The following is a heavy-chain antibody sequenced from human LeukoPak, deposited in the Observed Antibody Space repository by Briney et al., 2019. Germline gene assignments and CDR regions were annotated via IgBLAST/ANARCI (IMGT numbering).Heavy chain of an antibody. CDR1: GVTFSSYA. D-gene: IGHD3-22*01. Sequence: GGSLRLSCAASGVTFSSYAMHWVRQAPGKGLEWVAVISYDGSIKHFADSVKGRFTISRDNSKNTLYLQMNSLSADDTAVYYCARDISGYGFDYGGQGTLVTVSS. CDR3: ARDISGYGFDY. V-gene: IGHV3-30*04. J-gene: IGHJ4*02. CDR2: ISYDGSIK.